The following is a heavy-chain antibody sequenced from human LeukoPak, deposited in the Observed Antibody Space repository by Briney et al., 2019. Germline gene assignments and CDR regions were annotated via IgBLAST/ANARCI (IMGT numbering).Heavy chain of an antibody. CDR3: ARGLSIDDYVWGSYRNWFDP. D-gene: IGHD3-16*02. CDR2: INPNSGGT. CDR1: GYTFTSYG. J-gene: IGHJ5*02. V-gene: IGHV1-2*04. Sequence: ASVKVSCKASGYTFTSYGISWVRQAPGQGLEWMGWINPNSGGTNYAQKFQGWVTMTRDTSISTAYMELSRLRSDDTAVYYCARGLSIDDYVWGSYRNWFDPWGQGTLVTVSS.